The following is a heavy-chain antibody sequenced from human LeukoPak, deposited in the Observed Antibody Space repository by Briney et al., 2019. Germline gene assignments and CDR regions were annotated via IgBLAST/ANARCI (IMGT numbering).Heavy chain of an antibody. CDR2: VSGSGGST. CDR3: APYSSGYFDY. CDR1: GFTFSSYA. Sequence: GGSLRLSCAASGFTFSSYAMSWVRQAPGKGLEWVSAVSGSGGSTYYAGSVKGRFTISRDNSKNTLYLQMNSLRAEDTAVYYCAPYSSGYFDYWAREPWSPSPQ. D-gene: IGHD6-19*01. J-gene: IGHJ4*02. V-gene: IGHV3-23*01.